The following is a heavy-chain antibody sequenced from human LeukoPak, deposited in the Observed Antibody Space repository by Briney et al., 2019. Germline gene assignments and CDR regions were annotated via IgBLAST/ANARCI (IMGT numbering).Heavy chain of an antibody. CDR2: IIPIFGTA. CDR1: GGTFSSYA. V-gene: IGHV1-69*05. Sequence: RASVKVSCKASGGTFSSYAISWVRQAPGQGLEWMGGIIPIFGTANYAQKFQGRVTVTRDTSTSTVHMELSGLRSEDTAVYYCARDQEAFDYWGQGTLVTVSS. J-gene: IGHJ4*02. CDR3: ARDQEAFDY.